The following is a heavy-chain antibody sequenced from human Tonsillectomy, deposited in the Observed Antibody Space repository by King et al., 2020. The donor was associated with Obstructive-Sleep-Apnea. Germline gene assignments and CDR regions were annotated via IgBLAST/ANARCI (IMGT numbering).Heavy chain of an antibody. V-gene: IGHV3-7*01. CDR1: GISFSDYW. CDR3: ALITSSDY. J-gene: IGHJ4*02. CDR2: IKKDGSEK. Sequence: VQLVESGGGLVQPGGSLRLSCVVSGISFSDYWMSWVRQAPGKGLEWVANIKKDGSEKYYVDSVKGRFTISRDNAKNSLFLQMNSLRAEDTAMYYCALITSSDYWGQGTSVTVSS. D-gene: IGHD2-15*01.